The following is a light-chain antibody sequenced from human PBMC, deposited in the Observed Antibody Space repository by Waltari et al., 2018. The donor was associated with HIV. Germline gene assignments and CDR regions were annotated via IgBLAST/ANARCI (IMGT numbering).Light chain of an antibody. CDR3: SSYAPTNNFYVL. J-gene: IGLJ2*01. CDR2: EVT. V-gene: IGLV2-8*01. Sequence: QSALTQPPSASGYPGQSVTISCTGPSSDIGGYNYVSWYQQHPGKAPKLIMTEVTKRPSGVPDRFSGSKSGNTASLTVSGLQAEDEAHYYCSSYAPTNNFYVLFGGGTALTVL. CDR1: SSDIGGYNY.